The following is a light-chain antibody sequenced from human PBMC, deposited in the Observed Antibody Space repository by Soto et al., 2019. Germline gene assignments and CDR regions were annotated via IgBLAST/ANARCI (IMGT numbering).Light chain of an antibody. CDR2: GAS. V-gene: IGKV3-20*01. Sequence: EIVLTQSPGTLSLSPGERATLSCRASQSVSSSYLAWYQQKPGQAPRLLIYGASSRATGIPDRFSGSGCGTDFTLTISRLEPEECAVYYCQQYGSSPLTFGGGTKVEIK. J-gene: IGKJ4*01. CDR3: QQYGSSPLT. CDR1: QSVSSSY.